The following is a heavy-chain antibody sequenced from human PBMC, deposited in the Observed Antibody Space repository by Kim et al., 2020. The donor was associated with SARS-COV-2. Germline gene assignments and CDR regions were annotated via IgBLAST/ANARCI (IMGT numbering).Heavy chain of an antibody. Sequence: SETLSLTCAVYGGSFSGYYWSWIRQPPGKGLEWIWEINHSGSTNYNPSPKSRDTISVDTAKNQFSLKLSAVPAADTAVYYCARGGYCSGGSCYWGRWGQRTLVTVSS. CDR1: GGSFSGYY. J-gene: IGHJ4*02. CDR2: INHSGST. CDR3: ARGGYCSGGSCYWGR. D-gene: IGHD2-15*01. V-gene: IGHV4-34*01.